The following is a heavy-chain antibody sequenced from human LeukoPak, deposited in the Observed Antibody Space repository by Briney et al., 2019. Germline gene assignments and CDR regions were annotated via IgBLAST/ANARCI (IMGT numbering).Heavy chain of an antibody. V-gene: IGHV1-2*06. CDR1: GYTFTGYY. CDR3: ASFSRFLEWLTIDY. Sequence: GASVKVSCKASGYTFTGYYMHWVRQAPRQGLEWMGRINPNSGGTNYAQKFQGRVTMTRDTSISTAYMELSRLRSDDTAVYYCASFSRFLEWLTIDYWGQGTLVTVSS. CDR2: INPNSGGT. J-gene: IGHJ4*02. D-gene: IGHD3-3*01.